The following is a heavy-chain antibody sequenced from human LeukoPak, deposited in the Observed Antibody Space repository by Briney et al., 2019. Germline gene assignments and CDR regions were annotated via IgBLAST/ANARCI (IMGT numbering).Heavy chain of an antibody. V-gene: IGHV3-23*01. CDR1: GLPFSSYA. J-gene: IGHJ5*02. CDR2: ISGSGGST. D-gene: IGHD5-24*01. CDR3: AKAPDHRAPNGYFDP. Sequence: GGSLRLPCAVSGLPFSSYAMSWVRQAPGKGLEWVSGISGSGGSTVYAESVQGRFTISRDNSKNTLFLQMNSLRAEDTAVYYCAKAPDHRAPNGYFDPWGQGTLVTVSS.